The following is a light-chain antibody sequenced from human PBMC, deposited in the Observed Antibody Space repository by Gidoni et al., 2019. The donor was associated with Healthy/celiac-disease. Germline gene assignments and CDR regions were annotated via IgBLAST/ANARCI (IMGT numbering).Light chain of an antibody. J-gene: IGKJ1*01. CDR2: AES. V-gene: IGKV1-39*01. CDR1: QSISSY. Sequence: DLQMTKSPSSLSASVGDRVTITCRASQSISSYLNWYQQKPGKAPKLLIYAESSLQSGVPSKFSGSGSGTDFTLTISSLQPEDFATYYCQQSYSTPRTCGQGTKVEIK. CDR3: QQSYSTPRT.